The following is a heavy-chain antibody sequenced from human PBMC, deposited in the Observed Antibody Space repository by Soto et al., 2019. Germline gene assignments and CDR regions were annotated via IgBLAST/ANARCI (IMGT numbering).Heavy chain of an antibody. J-gene: IGHJ3*02. CDR3: AKDSGVAVAGPHDAFDI. CDR1: GFTFSSYV. D-gene: IGHD6-19*01. V-gene: IGHV3-23*01. Sequence: LRLSCAASGFTFSSYVMSWVRQAPGKGLEWVSAISGSGGSTYYADSVKGRFTISRDNSKNTLYLQMNSLRAEDTAVYYCAKDSGVAVAGPHDAFDIWGQGTMVTVSS. CDR2: ISGSGGST.